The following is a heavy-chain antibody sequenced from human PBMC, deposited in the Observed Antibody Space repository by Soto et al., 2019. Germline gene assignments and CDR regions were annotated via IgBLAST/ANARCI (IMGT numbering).Heavy chain of an antibody. CDR3: ARDYCTGGVCYKIFDS. D-gene: IGHD2-8*02. V-gene: IGHV3-64*01. CDR1: GFTFSTYP. Sequence: EVQLVESGGNLAQPGGSLRLSCAASGFTFSTYPMHWVRQGPGTGLEYVAGISGNGGSTHYANSVKGRFTISRDNSKSTLYLQMGSLRAEDMAVYYCARDYCTGGVCYKIFDSWGQGTLVTVSS. J-gene: IGHJ4*02. CDR2: ISGNGGST.